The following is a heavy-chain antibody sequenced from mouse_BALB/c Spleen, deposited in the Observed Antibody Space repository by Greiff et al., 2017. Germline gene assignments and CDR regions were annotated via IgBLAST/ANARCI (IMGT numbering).Heavy chain of an antibody. J-gene: IGHJ3*01. Sequence: QVQLKQPGAELVKPGTSVKLSCKASGYNFTSYWINWVKLRPGQGLEWIGDIYPGSGSTNYNEKFKSKATLTVDTSSSTAYMQLSSLASEDSALYYCARLFAYWGQGTLVTVSA. CDR2: IYPGSGST. CDR3: ARLFAY. CDR1: GYNFTSYW. V-gene: IGHV1-55*01.